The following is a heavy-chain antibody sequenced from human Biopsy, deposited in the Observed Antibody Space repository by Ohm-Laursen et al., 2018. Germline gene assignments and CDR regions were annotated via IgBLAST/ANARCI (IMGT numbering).Heavy chain of an antibody. V-gene: IGHV3-74*01. D-gene: IGHD2-15*01. J-gene: IGHJ4*02. CDR2: INIDGSTT. Sequence: SLRLSCAASEFIFSSYWMHWVRQGPGKGLVWVSRINIDGSTTRYADSVKGRFTISRDNAKNSLYLQMNSLRAEDTAVYYCARAYPPPGRRLVVVAGDFDCWGQGTRVTVSS. CDR3: ARAYPPPGRRLVVVAGDFDC. CDR1: EFIFSSYW.